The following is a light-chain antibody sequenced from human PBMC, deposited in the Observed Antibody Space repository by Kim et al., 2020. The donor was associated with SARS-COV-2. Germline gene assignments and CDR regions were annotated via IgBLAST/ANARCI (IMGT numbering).Light chain of an antibody. Sequence: SYELTQPPSVSVFPGQTATIACSGAESGDNNACWYQQKPGQSPVLVIYEGTARPSGFPEPFSGSKSGTTATLTIGGTQTLDEADYYCQAWDRRTVIFGGGTQLTVL. V-gene: IGLV3-1*01. CDR2: EGT. CDR1: ESGDNN. CDR3: QAWDRRTVI. J-gene: IGLJ2*01.